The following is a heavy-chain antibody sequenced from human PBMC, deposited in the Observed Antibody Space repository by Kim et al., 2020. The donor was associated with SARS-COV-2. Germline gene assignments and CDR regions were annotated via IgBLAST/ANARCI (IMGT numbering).Heavy chain of an antibody. CDR1: GYSFTSYW. V-gene: IGHV5-51*01. CDR3: ARRKSGVAGTGGIDY. Sequence: GESLKISCKGSGYSFTSYWIGWVRQMPGKGLEWMGIIYPGDSDTRYSPSFQGQVTISADKSISTAYLQWSSLKASDTAMYYCARRKSGVAGTGGIDYWGQGTLVTVSS. J-gene: IGHJ4*02. D-gene: IGHD6-19*01. CDR2: IYPGDSDT.